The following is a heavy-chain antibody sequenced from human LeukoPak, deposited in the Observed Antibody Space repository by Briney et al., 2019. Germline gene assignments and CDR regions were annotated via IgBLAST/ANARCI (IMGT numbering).Heavy chain of an antibody. Sequence: PSETLSLTCTVSGYSISSGYYWAWIRQPPGKGLEWIGSIFHTGSTYHNPSLKSRVTISVDTSKNQFSLKLSSVTAADTAVYYCARVHSGIAARSVNYYYYYYMDVWGKGTTVTVSS. D-gene: IGHD6-6*01. CDR1: GYSISSGYY. CDR2: IFHTGST. J-gene: IGHJ6*03. V-gene: IGHV4-38-2*02. CDR3: ARVHSGIAARSVNYYYYYYMDV.